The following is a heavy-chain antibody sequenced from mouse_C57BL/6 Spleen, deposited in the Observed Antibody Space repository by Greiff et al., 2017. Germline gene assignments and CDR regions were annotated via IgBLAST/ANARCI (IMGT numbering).Heavy chain of an antibody. CDR2: IWSDGST. V-gene: IGHV2-6-1*01. CDR3: ARHVGGYYDYAMDY. D-gene: IGHD2-3*01. J-gene: IGHJ4*01. CDR1: GFSLTSYG. Sequence: QVQLQQSGPGLVAPSQSLSITCTVSGFSLTSYGVHWVRQPPGKGLEWLVVIWSDGSTTYNSALKSRLSISKDNSKSQVFLKMNSLQTDDTAMYYCARHVGGYYDYAMDYWGQGTSVTVSS.